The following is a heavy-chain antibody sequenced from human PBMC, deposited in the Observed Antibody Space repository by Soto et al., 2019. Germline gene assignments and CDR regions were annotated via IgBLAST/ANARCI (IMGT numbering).Heavy chain of an antibody. CDR3: ALRLGDPGRLYFDY. V-gene: IGHV4-31*03. D-gene: IGHD3-16*01. CDR1: GGSISSGGYY. CDR2: IYYSGST. Sequence: PSETLSLTCTVSGGSISSGGYYCSWIRQHPGKGLEWIGYIYYSGSTYYNTSPKSRVSISVDTSKNQFSLKLSSVTAADTAVYYCALRLGDPGRLYFDYWGQGTLVTVSS. J-gene: IGHJ4*02.